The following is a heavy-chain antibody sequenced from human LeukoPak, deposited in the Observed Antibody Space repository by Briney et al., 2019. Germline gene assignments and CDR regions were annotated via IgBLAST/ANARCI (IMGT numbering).Heavy chain of an antibody. CDR2: IYTSGST. V-gene: IGHV4-4*07. Sequence: SETLSLTCTVSGGSISSYYWSWIRQPAGKGLEWIGRIYTSGSTNYNPSLKSRVTMSVDTSKNQFSLKLSSVTAADTAVYYCARDLRWRLNYYHYMDVWGKGTTVTVSS. D-gene: IGHD2-15*01. J-gene: IGHJ6*03. CDR1: GGSISSYY. CDR3: ARDLRWRLNYYHYMDV.